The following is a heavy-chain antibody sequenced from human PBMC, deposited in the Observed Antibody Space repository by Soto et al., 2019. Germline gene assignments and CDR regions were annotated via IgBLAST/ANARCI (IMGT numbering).Heavy chain of an antibody. V-gene: IGHV3-30-3*01. CDR1: GFTFSSYA. CDR2: ISYDGSNK. J-gene: IGHJ4*02. Sequence: QVQLVESGGGVVQPGRSLRLSCAASGFTFSSYAMHWVRQAPGKGLEWVAVISYDGSNKYYADSVKGRFTISRDNSKNTLYLQMNSLRAEDTAVYYCERDRVTAFDYCGQGTLVTVSS. CDR3: ERDRVTAFDY. D-gene: IGHD3-16*02.